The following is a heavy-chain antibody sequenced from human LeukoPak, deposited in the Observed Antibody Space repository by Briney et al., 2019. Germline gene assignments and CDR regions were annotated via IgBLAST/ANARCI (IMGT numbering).Heavy chain of an antibody. Sequence: PSETLSLTCTVSGGSISSYYWSWIRQPPGKGLEWIGYIYYSGSTNYNPSLKSRVTISVDTSKNQFSLKLSSVTAADTAVYYCARGPGYSSSFPDYWGQGTLVTVSS. D-gene: IGHD6-19*01. J-gene: IGHJ4*02. CDR3: ARGPGYSSSFPDY. CDR2: IYYSGST. V-gene: IGHV4-59*01. CDR1: GGSISSYY.